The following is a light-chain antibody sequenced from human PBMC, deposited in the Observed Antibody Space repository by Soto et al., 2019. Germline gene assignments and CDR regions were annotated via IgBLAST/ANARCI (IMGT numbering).Light chain of an antibody. J-gene: IGLJ2*01. CDR3: QSYDSSLSGHVV. Sequence: QSVMTQPPSVSGAPGQRVTISCTGSSSNIGAGYDVHWYQQLPGTAPKLLIYDDIHRPSGVPDRFSGSKSGTSASLAITGLQAEDEADYYCQSYDSSLSGHVVFGGGTKVTVL. V-gene: IGLV1-40*01. CDR1: SSNIGAGYD. CDR2: DDI.